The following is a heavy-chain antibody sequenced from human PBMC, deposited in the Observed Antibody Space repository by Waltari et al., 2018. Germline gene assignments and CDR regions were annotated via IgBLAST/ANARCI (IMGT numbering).Heavy chain of an antibody. Sequence: QVQLLQSGAEVKKPGSSVNVSCMASGGTFSSYAISWVRQARGQGLEWMGRIIPIIGTANDAQKFQGRVTITADKSTSTAYMELSSLRSEDTAVYYCAREVVVAATPLDYWGQGTLVTVSS. CDR2: IIPIIGTA. J-gene: IGHJ4*02. V-gene: IGHV1-69*08. CDR3: AREVVVAATPLDY. CDR1: GGTFSSYA. D-gene: IGHD2-15*01.